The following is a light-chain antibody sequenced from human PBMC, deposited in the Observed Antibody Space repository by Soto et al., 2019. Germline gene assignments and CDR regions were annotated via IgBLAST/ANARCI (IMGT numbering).Light chain of an antibody. CDR1: QSVSSD. CDR2: DAS. J-gene: IGKJ4*01. V-gene: IGKV3-15*01. CDR3: QQYNNWPLT. Sequence: IVLTQSPATLSVSPGERATLSCRASQSVSSDVAWFQQRPGQAPRLLIYDASTRATGIPARFSGSGSGTEFTLTISRLQSEDFAIYYCQQYNNWPLTFGGGTKVEVK.